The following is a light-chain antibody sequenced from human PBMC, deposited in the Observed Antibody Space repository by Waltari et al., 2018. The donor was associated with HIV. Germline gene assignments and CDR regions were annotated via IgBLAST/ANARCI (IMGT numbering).Light chain of an antibody. V-gene: IGLV7-46*01. Sequence: QAVVTHQPSLPVSPGGSATLTFRSSTGAVTSGHYPYWFQQQPGQVPRTLIYETSNKHSWTPVRFSGSLLGGKAALTLSGAQPEDEAQYYCLLSYNGARVFGGGTKLTVL. CDR3: LLSYNGARV. CDR2: ETS. CDR1: TGAVTSGHY. J-gene: IGLJ3*02.